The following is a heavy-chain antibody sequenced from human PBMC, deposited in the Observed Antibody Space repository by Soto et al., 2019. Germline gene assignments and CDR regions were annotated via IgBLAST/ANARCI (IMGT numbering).Heavy chain of an antibody. CDR1: GGSISYNSYY. CDR2: FFYTGTT. CDR3: ARLVVVAPVANA. Sequence: QLKLQESGPGLVKPSETLSLTCSVSGGSISYNSYYWGWIRQPPGKGLEWVGGFFYTGTTCYSPSLKDRVPISVDTSKNSFSLNLTSVTAADTAVYFFARLVVVAPVANAWGQGTLVTVSS. J-gene: IGHJ5*02. V-gene: IGHV4-39*02. D-gene: IGHD2-2*01.